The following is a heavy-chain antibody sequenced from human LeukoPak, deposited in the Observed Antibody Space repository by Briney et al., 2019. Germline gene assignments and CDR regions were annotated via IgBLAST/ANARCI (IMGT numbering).Heavy chain of an antibody. D-gene: IGHD6-13*01. CDR3: ARGAPHSSSWYRRYYYMDV. Sequence: SETLSLTCAVYGGSFSGYYWSWIRQPPGKGLEWIGEINHSGSTNYNPSLKSRVTISVDTSKNQFSLKLSSVTAADTAVYYCARGAPHSSSWYRRYYYMDVWGKGTTVTISS. CDR2: INHSGST. J-gene: IGHJ6*03. CDR1: GGSFSGYY. V-gene: IGHV4-34*01.